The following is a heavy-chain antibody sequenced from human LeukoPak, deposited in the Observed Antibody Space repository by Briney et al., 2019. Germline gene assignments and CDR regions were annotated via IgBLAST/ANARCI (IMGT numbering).Heavy chain of an antibody. Sequence: SETLSLTCTVSGGSISSSSYYWGWIRQPPGKGLEWIGSIYYSGSTYYNPSLKSRVTISVDTSKNQFSLKLYSVTAADTAVYYCVRHYFASGRIYWGQGSLVTVSS. V-gene: IGHV4-39*01. CDR2: IYYSGST. CDR1: GGSISSSSYY. D-gene: IGHD3-10*01. CDR3: VRHYFASGRIY. J-gene: IGHJ4*02.